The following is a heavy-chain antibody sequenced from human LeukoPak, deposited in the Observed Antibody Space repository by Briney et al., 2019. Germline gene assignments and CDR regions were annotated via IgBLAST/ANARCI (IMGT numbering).Heavy chain of an antibody. CDR1: GGSISSYY. D-gene: IGHD3-22*01. CDR3: ARGRYYDGSGFS. Sequence: PSETLSLTCTVSGGSISSYYWSWIRQPPGKGLEWIGYIYYSGSTYYNPSLKSRVTISVDTSKNQFSLKLSSVTAADTAVYYCARGRYYDGSGFSWGQGTLVTVSS. V-gene: IGHV4-59*12. J-gene: IGHJ5*02. CDR2: IYYSGST.